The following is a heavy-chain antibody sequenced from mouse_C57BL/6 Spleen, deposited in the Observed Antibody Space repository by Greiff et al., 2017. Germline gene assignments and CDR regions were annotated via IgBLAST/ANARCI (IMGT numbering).Heavy chain of an antibody. CDR2: INPNNGGT. CDR1: GYTFTDYN. CDR3: AREGTVRGFAY. J-gene: IGHJ3*01. Sequence: VQLQQSGPELVKPGASVKMSCKASGYTFTDYNMPWVKQSHGKSLEWIGYINPNNGGTSYNQKFKGKATLTVNKSSSTAYMELRSLTSEDSAVYYCAREGTVRGFAYWGKGTLVTVSA. V-gene: IGHV1-22*01. D-gene: IGHD1-1*01.